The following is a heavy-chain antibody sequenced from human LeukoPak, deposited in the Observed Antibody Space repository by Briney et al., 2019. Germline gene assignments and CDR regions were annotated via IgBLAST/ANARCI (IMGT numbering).Heavy chain of an antibody. D-gene: IGHD4-17*01. J-gene: IGHJ6*03. Sequence: SETLSLTCTVSGGSISSYYWSWIRQPPGKGLEWIGYIYYSGSTNYNPSLKSRVTISVDTSKNQFSLKLNSVTAADTAVYYCASFGVTTYYYYYMDVWGKGTTVTISS. CDR3: ASFGVTTYYYYYMDV. CDR2: IYYSGST. CDR1: GGSISSYY. V-gene: IGHV4-59*01.